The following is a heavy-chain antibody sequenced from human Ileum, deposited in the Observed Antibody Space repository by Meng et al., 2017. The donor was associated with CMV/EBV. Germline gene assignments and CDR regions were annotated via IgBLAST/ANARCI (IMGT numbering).Heavy chain of an antibody. Sequence: QVPLQQWGQGLWQPPEPLALICAVDGGSSVGYPWTWIRQPPGKGLEWIGEVTRSGSTNYNPSLKSRLIISLDTSTNQFSLKLNSVTAADTAIYYCARGSSQVWELLHYWGQGTLVTVSS. CDR1: GGSSVGYP. CDR3: ARGSSQVWELLHY. CDR2: VTRSGST. J-gene: IGHJ4*02. V-gene: IGHV4-34*01. D-gene: IGHD1-26*01.